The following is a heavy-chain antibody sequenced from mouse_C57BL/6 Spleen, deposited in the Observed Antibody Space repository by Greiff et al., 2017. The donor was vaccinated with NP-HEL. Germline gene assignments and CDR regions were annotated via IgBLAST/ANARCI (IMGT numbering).Heavy chain of an antibody. CDR3: ARRGLNDHFDY. V-gene: IGHV14-2*01. D-gene: IGHD1-3*01. CDR1: GFNIKDYY. CDR2: IDTEDGET. Sequence: VQLQQSGAELVKPGASVKLSCTASGFNIKDYYMHWVKQRTEQGLEWIGRIDTEDGETKYAPNFKGKATITADTSSNTAYLQLSSLTSEDTAVYYCARRGLNDHFDYWGQGTTLTVSS. J-gene: IGHJ2*01.